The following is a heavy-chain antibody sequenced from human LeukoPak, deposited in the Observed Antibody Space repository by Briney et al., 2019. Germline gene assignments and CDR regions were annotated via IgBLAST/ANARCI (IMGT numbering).Heavy chain of an antibody. CDR2: INLSGST. D-gene: IGHD1-26*01. CDR1: GGSFSGYY. CDR3: ARGPPAPPYSGSSRIRFDP. Sequence: SETLSLTCAVYGGSFSGYYWSWIRQPPGKGLEWIGEINLSGSTNYNPSLKSRVTISVDTSKNQFSLKLSSVTAADTAVYYCARGPPAPPYSGSSRIRFDPWGQGTLVTVSS. J-gene: IGHJ5*02. V-gene: IGHV4-34*01.